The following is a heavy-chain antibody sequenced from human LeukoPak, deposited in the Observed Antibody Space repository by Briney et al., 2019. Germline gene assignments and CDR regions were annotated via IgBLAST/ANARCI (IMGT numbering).Heavy chain of an antibody. V-gene: IGHV4-39*01. Sequence: PSETLSLTCNVSGGSISSTNSYWGWIRQPPGKGLEWIGSISYSGNTYYNSSLKSRVTISVDTSKNQFSLGLTSVTVADTAVYYCARPGNGFYDSSACYLSWGQGTLVTVSS. J-gene: IGHJ5*02. D-gene: IGHD3-22*01. CDR1: GGSISSTNSY. CDR3: ARPGNGFYDSSACYLS. CDR2: ISYSGNT.